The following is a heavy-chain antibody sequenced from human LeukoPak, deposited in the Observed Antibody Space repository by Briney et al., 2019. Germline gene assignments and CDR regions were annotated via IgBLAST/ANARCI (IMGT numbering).Heavy chain of an antibody. CDR2: IWHDGTSK. CDR3: ARVNYDTSAFDAFDI. Sequence: PGGSLRLSCAASGFIFSSYGMSWVRQAPGKALEWVAIIWHDGTSKYYADSVKGRFTISRDNSKNTLFLQMNSLRAEDTAVYYCARVNYDTSAFDAFDIWGQGTMVTVSS. D-gene: IGHD3-22*01. CDR1: GFIFSSYG. V-gene: IGHV3-33*08. J-gene: IGHJ3*02.